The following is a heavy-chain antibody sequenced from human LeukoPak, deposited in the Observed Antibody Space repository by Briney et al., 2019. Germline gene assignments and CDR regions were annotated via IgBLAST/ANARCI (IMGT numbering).Heavy chain of an antibody. D-gene: IGHD4-23*01. CDR1: GYTFTSYG. CDR3: ARDWGGNSRYISDY. V-gene: IGHV1-18*03. CDR2: ISAYNGNT. Sequence: VSVKVSCKASGYTFTSYGISWVRQAPGQGLEWMGWISAYNGNTNYAQKLQGRVTMTTDTSTSTAYMELSSLRAEDMAVYYCARDWGGNSRYISDYWGQGTLVTVSS. J-gene: IGHJ4*02.